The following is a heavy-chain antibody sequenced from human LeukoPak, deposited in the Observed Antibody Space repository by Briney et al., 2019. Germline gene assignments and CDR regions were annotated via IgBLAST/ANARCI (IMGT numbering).Heavy chain of an antibody. CDR1: GFTVSSNY. Sequence: PGCSLRLSCAASGFTVSSNYMSWVRQAPGKGLEWVSVIYSGGSTYYADSVKGRLTISRDNSKNTLYLQINSLRAEDTAVYYCARGRYSSGWAFDYWGQGTLVTVSS. CDR2: IYSGGST. D-gene: IGHD6-19*01. J-gene: IGHJ4*02. CDR3: ARGRYSSGWAFDY. V-gene: IGHV3-53*01.